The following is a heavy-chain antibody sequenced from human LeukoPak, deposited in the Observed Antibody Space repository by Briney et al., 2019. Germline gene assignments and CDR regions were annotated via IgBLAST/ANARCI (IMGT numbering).Heavy chain of an antibody. CDR1: GGSVSSDY. CDR3: ARRSTYGFFDY. V-gene: IGHV4-59*08. Sequence: PSETLSLTCTVSGGSVSSDYWNWIRQPPGKGLEWIGYIHNNGNTNDNPSLKSRVTISMDASKNQFSLRLSSVTAADTALYYCARRSTYGFFDYWGQGTQVTVSS. D-gene: IGHD4-17*01. J-gene: IGHJ4*02. CDR2: IHNNGNT.